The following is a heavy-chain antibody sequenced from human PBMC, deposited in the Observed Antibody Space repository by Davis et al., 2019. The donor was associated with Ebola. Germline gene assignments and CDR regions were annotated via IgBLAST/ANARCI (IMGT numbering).Heavy chain of an antibody. CDR2: INHSGST. J-gene: IGHJ5*02. CDR1: GGSFSGYY. V-gene: IGHV4-34*01. CDR3: ARDGNIRFLEWSGWFDP. D-gene: IGHD3-3*01. Sequence: PSETLSLTCAVYGGSFSGYYWSWIRQPPGKGLEWIGEINHSGSTNYNPSLKSRVTISVDTSKNQFSLKLSSVTAADTAVYYCARDGNIRFLEWSGWFDPWGQGTLVTASS.